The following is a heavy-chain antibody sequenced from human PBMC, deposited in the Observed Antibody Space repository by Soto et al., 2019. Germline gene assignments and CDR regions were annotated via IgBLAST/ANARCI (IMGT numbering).Heavy chain of an antibody. J-gene: IGHJ6*03. V-gene: IGHV5-51*01. CDR1: GYSFTSYL. CDR3: ARQAAAGKPRLYYYMDV. D-gene: IGHD6-13*01. Sequence: PGESLKISCKGSGYSFTSYLIGWVRQMPGKGLEWMGIIYPGDSDTGYSPSFQGQVTISADKSISTAYLQWSSLKASDTAMYYCARQAAAGKPRLYYYMDVWGKGTTVTVSS. CDR2: IYPGDSDT.